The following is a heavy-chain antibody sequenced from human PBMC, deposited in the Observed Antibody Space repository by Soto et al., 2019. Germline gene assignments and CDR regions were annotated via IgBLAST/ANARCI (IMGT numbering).Heavy chain of an antibody. Sequence: PSETLSLTCTVSGGSINTNNYYWGWVRQPPGKGLEWIGSVFYNGTTYYSPSLKSRVTISLAPSRTQFSLKLESVTAADTAVYFCARLVVVSPVANAWRQGTLVTVSS. V-gene: IGHV4-39*01. CDR3: ARLVVVSPVANA. J-gene: IGHJ5*02. CDR2: VFYNGTT. CDR1: GGSINTNNYY. D-gene: IGHD2-15*01.